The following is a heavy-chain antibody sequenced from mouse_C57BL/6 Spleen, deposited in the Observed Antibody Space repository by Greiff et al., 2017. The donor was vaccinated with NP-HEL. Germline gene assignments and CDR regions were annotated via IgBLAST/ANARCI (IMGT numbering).Heavy chain of an antibody. V-gene: IGHV1-69*01. CDR1: GYTFTSYW. D-gene: IGHD1-1*01. J-gene: IGHJ1*03. Sequence: QVQLKESGAELVMPGASVKLSCKASGYTFTSYWMHWVKQRPGQGLEWIGEIDPSDSYTNSNQKFKGKSTLTVDKSSSTAYMQLSSLTSEDSAVYYCARWGTTVVDWYFDVWGTGTTVTVSS. CDR3: ARWGTTVVDWYFDV. CDR2: IDPSDSYT.